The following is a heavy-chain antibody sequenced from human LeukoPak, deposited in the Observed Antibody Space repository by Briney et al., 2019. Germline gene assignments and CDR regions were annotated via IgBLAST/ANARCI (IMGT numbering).Heavy chain of an antibody. Sequence: PGGSLRLSCAASGFTFSNYWMGWVRQAPGKGLEWVANIKQDGSEIYYVDSVKGRFTISRDNSKNTMSVQMDDLRAEDTAVYYCTRYNNDHFDYWGQGTLVTVSS. CDR3: TRYNNDHFDY. CDR2: IKQDGSEI. CDR1: GFTFSNYW. D-gene: IGHD1-14*01. V-gene: IGHV3-7*01. J-gene: IGHJ4*02.